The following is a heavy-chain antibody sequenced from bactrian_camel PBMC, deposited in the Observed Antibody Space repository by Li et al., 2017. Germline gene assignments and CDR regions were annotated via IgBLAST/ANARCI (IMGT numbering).Heavy chain of an antibody. V-gene: IGHV3S42*01. J-gene: IGHJ4*01. D-gene: IGHD5*01. CDR1: GYFFSSYC. CDR3: AADANRRARGWEYGRDWFCRPTANEYND. Sequence: VQLVESGGGSVEAGGSLELSCTSSGYFFSSYCMGWFRQTPGQEREGAATIYSVGGSTRYGDSVKGRFTISQDTATNTLFLEMNNLQAEDSGMYYCAADANRRARGWEYGRDWFCRPTANEYNDWGQGTQVTVS. CDR2: IYSVGGST.